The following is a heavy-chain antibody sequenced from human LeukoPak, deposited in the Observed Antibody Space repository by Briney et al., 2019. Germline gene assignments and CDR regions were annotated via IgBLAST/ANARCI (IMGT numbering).Heavy chain of an antibody. Sequence: GGSLRLSCAASGFTFSSYWMHWVRQAPGKGLVWVSRINRDGGSTSYADSVKGRFTISRDNAKNTLYLQMNSLRAEDTAVYYCLTGTFDYWGQGTLVTVSS. CDR1: GFTFSSYW. J-gene: IGHJ4*02. CDR3: LTGTFDY. D-gene: IGHD3-10*01. V-gene: IGHV3-74*01. CDR2: INRDGGST.